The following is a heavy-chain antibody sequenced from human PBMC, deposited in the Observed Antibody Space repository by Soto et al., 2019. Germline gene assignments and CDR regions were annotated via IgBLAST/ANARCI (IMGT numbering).Heavy chain of an antibody. CDR3: ARQSVGFGELWYYYYYMDV. V-gene: IGHV3-33*01. CDR1: GFTFSSYG. CDR2: IWYDGSNK. J-gene: IGHJ6*03. D-gene: IGHD3-10*01. Sequence: GGSLRLSCAASGFTFSSYGMHWVRQAPGKGLEWVAVIWYDGSNKYYADSVKGRFTISRDNSKNTLYLQMNSLRAEDTAVYYCARQSVGFGELWYYYYYMDVWGKGTTVTVSS.